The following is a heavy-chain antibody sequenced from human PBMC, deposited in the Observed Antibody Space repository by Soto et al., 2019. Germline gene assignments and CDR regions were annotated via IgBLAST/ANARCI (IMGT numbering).Heavy chain of an antibody. CDR3: ARGIRYSSSWYWAFDI. V-gene: IGHV3-13*05. CDR1: GFTFSSYG. CDR2: IGTAGDP. D-gene: IGHD6-13*01. J-gene: IGHJ3*02. Sequence: PGGSLRLSCAASGFTFSSYGMHWVRQATGKGLEWVSAIGTAGDPYYPGSVKGRFTISRENAKNSLYLQMNSLRAGDTAVYYCARGIRYSSSWYWAFDIWGQGTMVTVSS.